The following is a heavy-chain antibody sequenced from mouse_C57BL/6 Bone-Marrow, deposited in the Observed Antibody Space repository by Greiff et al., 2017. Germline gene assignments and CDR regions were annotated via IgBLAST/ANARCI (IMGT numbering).Heavy chain of an antibody. CDR1: GFNIKDYY. J-gene: IGHJ3*01. Sequence: VQLKQSGAELVRPGASVKLSCTASGFNIKDYYMHWVKQRPEQGLEWIGCIDPENGDTEYASKFQGKATITVDTSSNTAYLQLSSLTSEDTAVYYCTRIAYWGQGTLVTVSA. CDR3: TRIAY. V-gene: IGHV14-4*01. CDR2: IDPENGDT.